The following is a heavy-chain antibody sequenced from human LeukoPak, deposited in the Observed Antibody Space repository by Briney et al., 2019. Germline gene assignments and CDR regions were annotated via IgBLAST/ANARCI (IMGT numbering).Heavy chain of an antibody. D-gene: IGHD5-12*01. Sequence: PGRSLRLSCAASGFTFSDYYMSWIRQAPGKGLEWISHISSTGSYANYADSVKGRFTISRDNAKNSLYLQMNSLIAEDTAVYYCARGGDIGTNWFDPWGQGTLVTVSS. CDR3: ARGGDIGTNWFDP. CDR1: GFTFSDYY. J-gene: IGHJ5*02. V-gene: IGHV3-11*06. CDR2: ISSTGSYA.